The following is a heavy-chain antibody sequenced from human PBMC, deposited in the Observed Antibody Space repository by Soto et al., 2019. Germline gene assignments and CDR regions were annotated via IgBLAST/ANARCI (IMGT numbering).Heavy chain of an antibody. J-gene: IGHJ6*02. Sequence: EVQLVESGGGLIQPGGSLRLSCAASGFTLRSFWMSWVRQAPGKGLEWVANIKQDGSEKYYVDSVRGRFTISRDNAKNSLYLQMYSLRAEDTGVYYCVRESGHGDSEREGGMDVGGPGTTVTVSS. CDR3: VRESGHGDSEREGGMDV. CDR1: GFTLRSFW. CDR2: IKQDGSEK. D-gene: IGHD4-17*01. V-gene: IGHV3-7*05.